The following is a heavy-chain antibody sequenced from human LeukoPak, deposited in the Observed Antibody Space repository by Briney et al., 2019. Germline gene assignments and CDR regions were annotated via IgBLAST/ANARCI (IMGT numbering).Heavy chain of an antibody. CDR2: IYHSGST. V-gene: IGHV4-38-2*02. D-gene: IGHD3-22*01. CDR1: GYSMSSGYY. J-gene: IGHJ4*02. CDR3: AREDSSGDYYFDY. Sequence: PSETLSLTCTVSGYSMSSGYYWGWIRQPPGKGLEWIGSIYHSGSTYYNPSLKSRVTISLDTSKNQFSLKLSSVTAADTAVYYCAREDSSGDYYFDYWGQGTLVTVSS.